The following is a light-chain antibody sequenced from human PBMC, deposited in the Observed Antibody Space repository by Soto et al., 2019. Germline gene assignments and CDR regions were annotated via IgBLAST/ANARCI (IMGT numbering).Light chain of an antibody. J-gene: IGKJ5*01. Sequence: QYPSSLSASAGDRVTISCLACQDISTHLAWFAQKPGRAPQLLIYAASTLHSGVTSRFRGSGSGTDFTLTISSLQSEQFAAYDSQDRNPYPSRFGQGTRLEI. V-gene: IGKV1-9*01. CDR3: QDRNPYPSR. CDR1: QDISTH. CDR2: AAS.